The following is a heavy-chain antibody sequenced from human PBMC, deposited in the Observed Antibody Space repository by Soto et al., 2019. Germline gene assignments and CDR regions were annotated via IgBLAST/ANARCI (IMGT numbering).Heavy chain of an antibody. CDR2: ISFDEKIQ. CDR1: GFTFNTYG. J-gene: IGHJ4*02. D-gene: IGHD3-16*02. V-gene: IGHV3-30*18. Sequence: QVQLVESGGGVVQPGRTLRLSCAASGFTFNTYGMHWVRQAPGKGLEWVAVISFDEKIQYYADSVKGRFTISRDNSTNTMALQMDSLRPEDTAVYYCAKVAERSMITFGGVIADWGQGTLVTVSS. CDR3: AKVAERSMITFGGVIAD.